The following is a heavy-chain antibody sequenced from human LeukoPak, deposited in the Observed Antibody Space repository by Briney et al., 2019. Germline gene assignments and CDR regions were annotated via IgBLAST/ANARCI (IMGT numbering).Heavy chain of an antibody. CDR3: ARYRVAQYYFDY. Sequence: SVKVSCKASGFTFTSSAMQWVRQARGQRLEWIGWIVVGSGNANYAQKFQERVTITRDMSTSTAYMELSSLRSEDTAVYYCARYRVAQYYFDYWGQGTLVTVSS. D-gene: IGHD1-14*01. J-gene: IGHJ4*02. V-gene: IGHV1-58*02. CDR2: IVVGSGNA. CDR1: GFTFTSSA.